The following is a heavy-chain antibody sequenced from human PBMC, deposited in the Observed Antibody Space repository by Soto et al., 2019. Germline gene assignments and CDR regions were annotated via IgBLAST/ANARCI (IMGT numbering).Heavy chain of an antibody. CDR2: ISVSGDSR. CDR3: ATIFRYGDPEY. D-gene: IGHD1-20*01. J-gene: IGHJ4*02. V-gene: IGHV3-23*01. CDR1: GFTFSSDA. Sequence: EVQLLESGGGLVQPGGSLRLSCATSGFTFSSDAMSWVRQAPGKGLEWVSGISVSGDSRYDADSVKGRFTISRHNSKSTLYLQMNSLRAEERAVYYWATIFRYGDPEYWGQGVLVTVSS.